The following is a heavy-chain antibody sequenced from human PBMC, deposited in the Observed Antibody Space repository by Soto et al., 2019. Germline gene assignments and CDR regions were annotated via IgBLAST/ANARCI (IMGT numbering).Heavy chain of an antibody. CDR3: ARDGSRGYGDYDY. CDR2: ISYSGNT. D-gene: IGHD5-12*01. V-gene: IGHV4-31*03. J-gene: IGHJ4*02. Sequence: SETLSITCTVSGGSISSGAYYWSWIRQHPGKGLDWIGYISYSGNTYYNPSLKSRVTISLDTSKNQFSLKLSSVTAADTAMYNCARDGSRGYGDYDYWGQGTLVTVSS. CDR1: GGSISSGAYY.